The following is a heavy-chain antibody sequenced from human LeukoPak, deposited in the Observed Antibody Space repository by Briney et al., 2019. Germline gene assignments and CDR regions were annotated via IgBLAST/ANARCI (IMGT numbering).Heavy chain of an antibody. J-gene: IGHJ4*02. V-gene: IGHV1-69*13. D-gene: IGHD3-22*01. CDR2: IIPIFGTA. CDR1: GGTFSSYA. Sequence: SVKVSCKASGGTFSSYAISWVRQAPGQGLEWMGGIIPIFGTANYAQKFQGRVTITADESTSTAYMELSSLRSEDTAVYYCVRYYYDSSGYYYFDYWGQGTLVTVSS. CDR3: VRYYYDSSGYYYFDY.